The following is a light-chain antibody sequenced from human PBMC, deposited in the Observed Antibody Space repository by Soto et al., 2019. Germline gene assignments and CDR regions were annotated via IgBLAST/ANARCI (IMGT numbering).Light chain of an antibody. J-gene: IGLJ2*01. V-gene: IGLV2-8*01. CDR2: EVS. CDR1: SSDVGGYNY. Sequence: QAVVTQPPSASGSPGQSVTISCTGTSSDVGGYNYVSWYQQHPGKAPKLMIYEVSKLPSGVPDRFSGSKSGNTASLTVSGLQAEDEADYYCSSYAGSNNLVFGGGTKLTVL. CDR3: SSYAGSNNLV.